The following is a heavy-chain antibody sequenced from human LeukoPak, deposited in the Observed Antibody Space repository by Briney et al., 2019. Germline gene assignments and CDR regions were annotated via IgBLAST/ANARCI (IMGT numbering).Heavy chain of an antibody. CDR1: GYTFTGYY. CDR2: INPNSGGT. D-gene: IGHD2-15*01. Sequence: VASVKVSCKASGYTFTGYYMHWVRQAPGQGLEWMGRINPNSGGTNYAQKFQGRVTMTRDTSISTAYIELSRLRSDDTAVYYCARRYCSGGSCYLFDYWGQGTLVTVSS. V-gene: IGHV1-2*06. CDR3: ARRYCSGGSCYLFDY. J-gene: IGHJ4*02.